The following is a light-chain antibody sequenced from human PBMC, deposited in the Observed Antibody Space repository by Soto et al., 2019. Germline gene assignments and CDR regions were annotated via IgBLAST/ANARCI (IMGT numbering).Light chain of an antibody. J-gene: IGKJ1*01. CDR3: QQRSNWPWT. V-gene: IGKV3D-20*02. CDR1: QSVSSNS. Sequence: EIVLTQAPGTLSLSPGERATLSCRASQSVSSNSLAWYQQKLGQAPRLLLYAASSRATGIPDRFTGSGSGKDFTLTISRLEPEDFAVYYCQQRSNWPWTLGQGTKVDIK. CDR2: AAS.